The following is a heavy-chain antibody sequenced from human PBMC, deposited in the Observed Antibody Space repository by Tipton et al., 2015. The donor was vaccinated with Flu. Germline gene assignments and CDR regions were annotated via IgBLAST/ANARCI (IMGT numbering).Heavy chain of an antibody. V-gene: IGHV4-61*02. CDR1: GSSINSGYNY. Sequence: LRLSCTVSGSSINSGYNYWSWIRQPAGEGLEWVGRIYVSGSTNYNPSLKSQLTMSLDTSKNQFSLKLSSVTAADTAVYYCARDGTGGSAFDIWGQGTLVTVSS. CDR3: ARDGTGGSAFDI. CDR2: IYVSGST. J-gene: IGHJ3*02. D-gene: IGHD7-27*01.